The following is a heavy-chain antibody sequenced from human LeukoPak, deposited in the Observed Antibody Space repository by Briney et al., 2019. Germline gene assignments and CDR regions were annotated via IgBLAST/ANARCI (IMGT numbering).Heavy chain of an antibody. CDR2: IKQDGSEK. Sequence: GGSLRLSCAASGFTFSSYWMSWVRQAPGKGLEWVANIKQDGSEKYYVDSVKGRFTISGDNAKNSLYLQMNSLRAEDTAVYYCARTSSQYVDAFDIWGQGTMVTVSS. D-gene: IGHD2-15*01. CDR1: GFTFSSYW. V-gene: IGHV3-7*03. J-gene: IGHJ3*02. CDR3: ARTSSQYVDAFDI.